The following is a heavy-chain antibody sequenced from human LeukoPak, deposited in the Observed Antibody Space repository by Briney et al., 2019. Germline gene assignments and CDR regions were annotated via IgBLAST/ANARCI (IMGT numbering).Heavy chain of an antibody. V-gene: IGHV3-33*01. CDR2: IWYDGSNK. Sequence: PGRSLRLSCAASGFTFSSYGMHWVRQAPGKGLEWVAVIWYDGSNKYYADSVKGRFTISRDNSKNTLYLQMNSLRAEDTAVYYRARDPRCSSTSCYGVDYFDYWGQGTLVTVSS. D-gene: IGHD2-2*01. CDR1: GFTFSSYG. CDR3: ARDPRCSSTSCYGVDYFDY. J-gene: IGHJ4*02.